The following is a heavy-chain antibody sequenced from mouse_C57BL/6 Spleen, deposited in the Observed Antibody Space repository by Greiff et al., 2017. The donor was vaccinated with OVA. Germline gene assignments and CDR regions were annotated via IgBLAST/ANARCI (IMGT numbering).Heavy chain of an antibody. J-gene: IGHJ3*01. CDR1: GYAFSSSW. V-gene: IGHV1-82*01. CDR2: IYPGDGDT. CDR3: ARRDYDPFAY. Sequence: QVQLKESGPELVKPGASVKISCKASGYAFSSSWMNWVKQRPGKGLEWIGRIYPGDGDTNYNGKFKGKATLTADKSSSTAYMQLSSLTSEDSAVYFCARRDYDPFAYWGQGTLVTVSA. D-gene: IGHD2-4*01.